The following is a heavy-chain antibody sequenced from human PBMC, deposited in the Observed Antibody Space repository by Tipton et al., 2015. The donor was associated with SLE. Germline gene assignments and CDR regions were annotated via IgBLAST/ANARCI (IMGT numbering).Heavy chain of an antibody. CDR3: ARHHDFWSGYYFDY. J-gene: IGHJ4*02. D-gene: IGHD3-3*01. V-gene: IGHV4-59*08. CDR1: GGSISSYF. CDR2: IYSSGST. Sequence: TLSLTCTVSGGSISSYFCSWIRQPPGKGLEWIGYIYSSGSTAYNPSLKSRVTMSVDTSKNQFSLKLSPVTAADTAVYYCARHHDFWSGYYFDYWGQGTLVTVSS.